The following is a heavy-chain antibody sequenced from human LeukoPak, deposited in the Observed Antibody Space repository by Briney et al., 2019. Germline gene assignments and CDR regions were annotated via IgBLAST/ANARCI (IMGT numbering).Heavy chain of an antibody. D-gene: IGHD6-19*01. Sequence: GGSLRLSCAASGFTFSSHWMSWVRQVPGKGLEWLANIKQDGNEKNYADSVKGRFTISRDNAKNSLYLQMNSLRAEDTAVYYCARANEYSSPRPFGYWGQGTLVTVSS. CDR2: IKQDGNEK. J-gene: IGHJ4*02. CDR3: ARANEYSSPRPFGY. V-gene: IGHV3-7*01. CDR1: GFTFSSHW.